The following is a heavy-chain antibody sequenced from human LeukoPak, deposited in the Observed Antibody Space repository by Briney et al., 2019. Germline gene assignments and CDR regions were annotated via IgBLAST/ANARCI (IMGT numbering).Heavy chain of an antibody. Sequence: GGSLRLSCAASVFTFSSHSMAWVRQAPGKGPVWVSSISSNGGDTYYADSVRGRFTISRDNSENMLHLQMNSLSAEDTAVYYCTRGNPSIVGSRDPFDTWGQGTMVTVSS. CDR3: TRGNPSIVGSRDPFDT. CDR1: VFTFSSHS. D-gene: IGHD1-26*01. V-gene: IGHV3-23*01. CDR2: ISSNGGDT. J-gene: IGHJ3*02.